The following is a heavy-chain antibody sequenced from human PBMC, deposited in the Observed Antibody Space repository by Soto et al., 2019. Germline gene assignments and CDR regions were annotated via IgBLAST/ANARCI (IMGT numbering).Heavy chain of an antibody. Sequence: GGSLSLSCAASGFTFSSYAMSWVRQAPGKGLEWVSGISGRGGSTYYADSVKGRFTISRDNSKSTLYLQMNNLRAEDTAVYYCAKANDLERGYYFDHWGQGTLVTSPQ. D-gene: IGHD1-1*01. CDR2: ISGRGGST. CDR3: AKANDLERGYYFDH. J-gene: IGHJ4*02. V-gene: IGHV3-23*01. CDR1: GFTFSSYA.